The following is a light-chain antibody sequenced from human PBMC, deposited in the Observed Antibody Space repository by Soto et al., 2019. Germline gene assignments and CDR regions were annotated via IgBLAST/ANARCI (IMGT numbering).Light chain of an antibody. CDR1: QSISGW. V-gene: IGKV1-5*01. CDR2: EAS. Sequence: IPMTQSPSTLSASVVARVTITCRTSQSISGWLAWYQQKPGTAPKLLNYEASNLESGVPSRFSGSGSGTEFTLTISSLQPDDFATYYCQQYNSYSQTFGQGTKVDI. J-gene: IGKJ1*01. CDR3: QQYNSYSQT.